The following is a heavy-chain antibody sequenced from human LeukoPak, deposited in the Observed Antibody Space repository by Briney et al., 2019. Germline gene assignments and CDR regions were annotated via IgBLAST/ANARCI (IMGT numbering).Heavy chain of an antibody. CDR1: GGSISSYY. CDR2: IYYSGST. Sequence: SETLSLTCTVSGGSISSYYWSWIRQPPGKGLEWIGYIYYSGSTYYNPSLKSRVTISVDTSKNQFSLKLSSVTAADTAVYYCARDADDAPFNDAFDIWGQGTMVTVS. J-gene: IGHJ3*02. V-gene: IGHV4-59*12. D-gene: IGHD2-2*01. CDR3: ARDADDAPFNDAFDI.